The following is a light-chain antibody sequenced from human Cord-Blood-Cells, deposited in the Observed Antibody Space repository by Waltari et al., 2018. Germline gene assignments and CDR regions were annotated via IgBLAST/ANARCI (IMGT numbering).Light chain of an antibody. J-gene: IGLJ2*01. V-gene: IGLV3-19*01. CDR2: GKN. CDR3: NSRDSSGNHVV. Sequence: SSELPQDHAVSVALGQTVRITCTGDSLRRYYANWYQQKPGPPPVLVIYGKNNRPSGIPDRFSASSTGNTTSLTITGAQAEDAADYYCNSRDSSGNHVVFGGGTKLTVL. CDR1: SLRRYY.